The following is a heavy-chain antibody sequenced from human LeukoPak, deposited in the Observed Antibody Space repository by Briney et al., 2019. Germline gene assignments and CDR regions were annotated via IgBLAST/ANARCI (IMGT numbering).Heavy chain of an antibody. Sequence: SETLSLTCAVYGGSFSGYYWSWIRQPPGKGLEWIGEINHSGSTNYNPSLKSRVTISVDTSKNQFSLKLSSVTAADTAVYYCARHDTYGSGSYTAGYFDYWGQGTLVTVSS. CDR2: INHSGST. D-gene: IGHD3-10*01. CDR3: ARHDTYGSGSYTAGYFDY. CDR1: GGSFSGYY. V-gene: IGHV4-34*01. J-gene: IGHJ4*02.